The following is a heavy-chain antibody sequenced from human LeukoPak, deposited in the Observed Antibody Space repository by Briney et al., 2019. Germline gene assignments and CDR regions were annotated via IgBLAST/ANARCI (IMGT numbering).Heavy chain of an antibody. D-gene: IGHD2-15*01. CDR2: IIPIFGTA. Sequence: SVKVSCKASGGTFSSYAISWVRQAPGQGLEWMGGIIPIFGTANYAQKFQGRVTITADESTSTAYMELRSLRSDDTAVYYCARAKLGYCSGGSCYYYYYGMDVWGQGTTVTVSS. CDR3: ARAKLGYCSGGSCYYYYYGMDV. V-gene: IGHV1-69*13. J-gene: IGHJ6*02. CDR1: GGTFSSYA.